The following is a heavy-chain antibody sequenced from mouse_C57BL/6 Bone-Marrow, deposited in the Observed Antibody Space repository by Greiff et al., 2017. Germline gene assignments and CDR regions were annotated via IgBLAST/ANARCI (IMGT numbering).Heavy chain of an antibody. CDR3: ARGGIYYYGRGDY. J-gene: IGHJ2*01. CDR2: IDPSDSYT. CDR1: GYTFTSYW. D-gene: IGHD1-1*01. V-gene: IGHV1-59*01. Sequence: QVQLQQPGAKLVRPGTSVKLSCKASGYTFTSYWMHWVKQRPGQGLEWIGVIDPSDSYTNYNQKFKGKATLTVDTSSSTAYMQLSSLTSEDSAVYYCARGGIYYYGRGDYWGQGTTLTVSS.